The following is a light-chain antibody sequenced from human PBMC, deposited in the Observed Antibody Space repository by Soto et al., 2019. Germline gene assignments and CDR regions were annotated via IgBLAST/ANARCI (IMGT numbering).Light chain of an antibody. J-gene: IGLJ1*01. CDR1: SSDVGGYNS. Sequence: QSVLTQPASVSGSPGQSITISCTGTSSDVGGYNSVSWHRQDPGKAPKLMIYDVTNRPSGVSNRFSGSKSGNTASLTISGLQAEDEADYYCSSFTSSITYVSGTGTKVTVL. CDR2: DVT. V-gene: IGLV2-14*01. CDR3: SSFTSSITYV.